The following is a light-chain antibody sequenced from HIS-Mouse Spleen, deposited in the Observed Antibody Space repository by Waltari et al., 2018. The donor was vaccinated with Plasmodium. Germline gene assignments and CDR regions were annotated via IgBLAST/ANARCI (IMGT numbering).Light chain of an antibody. J-gene: IGKJ1*01. CDR1: QSVSSSY. Sequence: EIVLTQSPGTLSLSPGERATLSCRASQSVSSSYLAWYQQKPGQAPRLLIYGASSRATGIPDRFSGSGSGTDFTLTISRLGPEDVAVYYCQQYGSSPRTFGQGTQVEIK. CDR3: QQYGSSPRT. CDR2: GAS. V-gene: IGKV3-20*01.